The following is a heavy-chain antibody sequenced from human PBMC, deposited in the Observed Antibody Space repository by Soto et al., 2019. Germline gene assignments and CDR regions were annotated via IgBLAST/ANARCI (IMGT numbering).Heavy chain of an antibody. V-gene: IGHV3-11*01. D-gene: IGHD5-18*01. CDR1: GFTFSDYY. Sequence: GGSLRLSCAASGFTFSDYYMSWIRQAPGKGLEWVSYISSSGSTIYYADSVKGRFTISRDNAKNSLYLQMSSLRAEDTALYYCARDRSTSWYSYDYHGMDVWGQGTTVTVSS. CDR2: ISSSGSTI. J-gene: IGHJ6*02. CDR3: ARDRSTSWYSYDYHGMDV.